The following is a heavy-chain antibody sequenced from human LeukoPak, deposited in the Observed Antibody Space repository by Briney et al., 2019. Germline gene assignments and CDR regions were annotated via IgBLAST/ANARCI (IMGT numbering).Heavy chain of an antibody. V-gene: IGHV1-24*01. CDR1: GYILTELS. J-gene: IGHJ3*02. CDR2: FDPEDGET. D-gene: IGHD4-11*01. CDR3: ARDSVQSRGVAFDI. Sequence: ASVKVSCKVSGYILTELSMHWVRQAPGKGLEWMGGFDPEDGETIYAQKFQGRVTMTRDTSINTAYMELSRLRSDDTAVYYCARDSVQSRGVAFDIWGQGTMVTVSS.